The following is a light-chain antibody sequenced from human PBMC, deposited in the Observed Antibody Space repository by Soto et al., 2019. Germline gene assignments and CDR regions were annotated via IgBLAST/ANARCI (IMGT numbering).Light chain of an antibody. J-gene: IGKJ5*01. CDR3: QQYTNWPPNT. Sequence: IFQMQSTDTLSVSPGASATLSCRASQRVYSNLAWYQQRPGQATRLLIYGASTRATGVPARFSGRGSGTEFTLTISSLQSEDFAVYYCQQYTNWPPNTFGQGTRLEIK. CDR1: QRVYSN. CDR2: GAS. V-gene: IGKV3-15*01.